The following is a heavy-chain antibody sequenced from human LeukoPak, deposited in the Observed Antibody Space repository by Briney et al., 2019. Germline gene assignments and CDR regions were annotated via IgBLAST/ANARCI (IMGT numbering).Heavy chain of an antibody. Sequence: SETLSLTCTVSGGSISSYYWSWIRQPAGKGLEWIGRIYTSGSTNYNPSLKSRVTMSVDTSKNQFSLKLSSVTAADTAVYYCARTPRPYGDYALWWFDPWGQGTLVTVSS. CDR2: IYTSGST. J-gene: IGHJ5*02. CDR3: ARTPRPYGDYALWWFDP. V-gene: IGHV4-4*07. D-gene: IGHD4-17*01. CDR1: GGSISSYY.